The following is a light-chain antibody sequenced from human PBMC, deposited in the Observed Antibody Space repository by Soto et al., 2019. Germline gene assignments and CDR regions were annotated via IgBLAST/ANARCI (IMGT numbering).Light chain of an antibody. CDR3: QQYHSYSLT. CDR2: KAS. J-gene: IGKJ4*02. V-gene: IGKV1-5*03. CDR1: QSISSW. Sequence: DIQMTKSPSPLSASVGDRVTITCRASQSISSWLAWYQQKPGKAPKLLIYKASSLEGGVPSRFSGSGSGTDFTLTISSLQPDDFATYYCQQYHSYSLTFGGGTKVDIK.